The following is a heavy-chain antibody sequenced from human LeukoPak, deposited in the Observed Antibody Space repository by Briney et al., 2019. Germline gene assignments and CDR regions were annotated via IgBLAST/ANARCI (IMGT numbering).Heavy chain of an antibody. J-gene: IGHJ4*02. CDR3: ASESAAGLSGNDY. Sequence: KFQGRVTITRDTSASTAYMELSSLRSEDTAVYYCASESAAGLSGNDYWGQGTPVTVSS. V-gene: IGHV1-3*01. D-gene: IGHD6-13*01.